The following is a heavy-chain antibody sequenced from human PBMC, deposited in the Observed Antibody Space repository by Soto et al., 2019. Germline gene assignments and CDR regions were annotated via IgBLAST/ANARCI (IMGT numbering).Heavy chain of an antibody. V-gene: IGHV4-31*03. CDR1: GGSISSGGYY. Sequence: QVQLQESGPGLVKPSQTLSLTCTVSGGSISSGGYYWSWIRQHPGKGLEWIGYIYYSGSTYYNPCPKRRGPTSVHTSTHQFSLKLSSVTAADTAVYYCAASCVACGGFNYYGMDVWGQGTTVTVSS. J-gene: IGHJ6*02. CDR2: IYYSGST. D-gene: IGHD5-12*01. CDR3: AASCVACGGFNYYGMDV.